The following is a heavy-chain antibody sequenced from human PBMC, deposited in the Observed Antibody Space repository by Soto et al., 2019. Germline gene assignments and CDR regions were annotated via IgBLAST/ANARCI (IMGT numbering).Heavy chain of an antibody. CDR3: ARVVGGYSYGGLDS. Sequence: QVQLQQWGAGLLKPSETLSLTCAVYGGSFSDHYWSWIRQTPGKGLEWIGEINHSGSTNYNPSFKRRATISVDTSKIQFSLYLTSVTAADTAVIYCARVVGGYSYGGLDSWGQGTLVTVSA. J-gene: IGHJ5*01. V-gene: IGHV4-34*01. D-gene: IGHD5-18*01. CDR2: INHSGST. CDR1: GGSFSDHY.